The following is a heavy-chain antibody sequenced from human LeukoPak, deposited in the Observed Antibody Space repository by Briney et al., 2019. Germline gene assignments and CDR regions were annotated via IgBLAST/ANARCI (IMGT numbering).Heavy chain of an antibody. D-gene: IGHD6-6*01. CDR2: IKQDGSEK. V-gene: IGHV3-7*01. J-gene: IGHJ5*02. CDR3: ARVPNSSSWDWFDP. CDR1: GFTFSSYW. Sequence: GGSLRLSCAASGFTFSSYWMSWVRQAPGKGLEWVANIKQDGSEKYYVDSVKGRFTISRDNAKNSLYLQMNSLRAEDTAVYYCARVPNSSSWDWFDPWGQGTLVPVSS.